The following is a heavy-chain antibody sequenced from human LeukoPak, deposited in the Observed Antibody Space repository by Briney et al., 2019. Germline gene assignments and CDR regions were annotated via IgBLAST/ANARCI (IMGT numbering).Heavy chain of an antibody. CDR2: IYTGDSDT. CDR3: ARRVAVADTGFDY. J-gene: IGHJ4*02. CDR1: GYSFTSYW. D-gene: IGHD6-19*01. Sequence: GESLKISCKGSGYSFTSYWIGWVRQMPGKGLEWMGIIYTGDSDTRYSPSFQGQVTISADKSISTAYLQWSSLKASDTAMYYCARRVAVADTGFDYWGQGTLVTVSS. V-gene: IGHV5-51*01.